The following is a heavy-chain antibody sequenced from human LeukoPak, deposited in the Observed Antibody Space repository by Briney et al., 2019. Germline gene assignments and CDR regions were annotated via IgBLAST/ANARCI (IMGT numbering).Heavy chain of an antibody. CDR3: STEGFFYGYHALDM. CDR2: DNRADERGPT. D-gene: IGHD5-18*01. Sequence: GGALRLCCAAPGLPLTNAWMSRVRQTPGKGQGWIDRDNRADERGPTVYAAPVKGRFTISKDDSRNTLYLQLNSLKEEDTAVYYCSTEGFFYGYHALDMWGQGTMVTVAS. J-gene: IGHJ3*02. V-gene: IGHV3-15*01. CDR1: GLPLTNAW.